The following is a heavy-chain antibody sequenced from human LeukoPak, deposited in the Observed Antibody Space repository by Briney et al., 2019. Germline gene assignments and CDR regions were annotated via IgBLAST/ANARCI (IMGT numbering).Heavy chain of an antibody. D-gene: IGHD3-22*01. J-gene: IGHJ4*02. CDR2: ISYEGSKK. CDR1: GFTFSSYA. Sequence: GGSLRLSCAASGFTFSSYAMHWVRQALGKGLEWVSVISYEGSKKYYAGSVKGRFTISRDNSKNTLYLQMNSLRAEDTAVYYCARVGDSSGYSEDYWGQGTLVTVSS. CDR3: ARVGDSSGYSEDY. V-gene: IGHV3-30-3*01.